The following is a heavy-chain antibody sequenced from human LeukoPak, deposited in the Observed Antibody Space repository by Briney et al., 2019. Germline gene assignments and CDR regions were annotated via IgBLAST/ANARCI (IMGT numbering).Heavy chain of an antibody. Sequence: PGRSLRLSCAASGFTFDDYAMHWFRQAPGKGLEWVSGISWNSGGIAYADSVKGRFTISRDNARNSLYLQMNSLRAEDTALYYCAKDSRVAATGYGMDVWGQGTTVTVSS. J-gene: IGHJ6*02. CDR2: ISWNSGGI. V-gene: IGHV3-9*01. D-gene: IGHD2-15*01. CDR1: GFTFDDYA. CDR3: AKDSRVAATGYGMDV.